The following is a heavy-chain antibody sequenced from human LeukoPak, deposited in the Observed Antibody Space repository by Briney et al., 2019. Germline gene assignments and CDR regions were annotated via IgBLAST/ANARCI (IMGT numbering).Heavy chain of an antibody. CDR3: AGGRAPVFGYASTYYDY. Sequence: SETLSLTCTVSGGSISSSYWSWVRQPPGKGLEWIGYIYYSGSTNYNPSLKSRVTISVDTSKKQLSLKQRSVNAADTAVYYFAGGRAPVFGYASTYYDYWGQGTLVTVSS. V-gene: IGHV4-59*01. CDR1: GGSISSSY. D-gene: IGHD3-10*01. CDR2: IYYSGST. J-gene: IGHJ4*02.